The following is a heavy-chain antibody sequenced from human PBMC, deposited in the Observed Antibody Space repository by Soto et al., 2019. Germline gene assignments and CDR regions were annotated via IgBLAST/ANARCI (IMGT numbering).Heavy chain of an antibody. CDR3: ARYRITMVRGVIHYYYYGMDV. Sequence: SETLSLTCAVYGGSFSGYYWSWIRQPPGKGLEWIGEINHSGSTNYNPSLKSRVTISVDTSKNQFSLKLSSVTAAGTAVYYCARYRITMVRGVIHYYYYGMDVWGQGTTVTVSS. CDR2: INHSGST. V-gene: IGHV4-34*01. CDR1: GGSFSGYY. J-gene: IGHJ6*02. D-gene: IGHD3-10*01.